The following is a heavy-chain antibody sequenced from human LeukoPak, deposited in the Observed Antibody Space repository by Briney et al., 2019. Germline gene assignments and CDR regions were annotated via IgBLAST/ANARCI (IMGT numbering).Heavy chain of an antibody. Sequence: ASVKVSCKASGGTFSSYAISWVRQAPGQGLEWMGGIIPIFGTANYAQKFQGRVTITTNECTSTAYMELSSLRSEDTAVYYCAGGGGEYSSSSVPYYFDYWGQGTLVTVSS. D-gene: IGHD6-6*01. CDR3: AGGGGEYSSSSVPYYFDY. CDR2: IIPIFGTA. J-gene: IGHJ4*02. CDR1: GGTFSSYA. V-gene: IGHV1-69*05.